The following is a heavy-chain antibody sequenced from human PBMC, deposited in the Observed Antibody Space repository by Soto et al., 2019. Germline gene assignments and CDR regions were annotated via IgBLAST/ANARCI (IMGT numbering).Heavy chain of an antibody. CDR2: ISGSGGST. CDR1: GFTFSSYA. J-gene: IGHJ3*02. Sequence: EVQLLESGGGLVQPGGSLRLSCAASGFTFSSYAMSWVRQAPGKGLEWVSAISGSGGSTYYADSVKGRFTISRDNSKNPLYLQMNSLRAEDTAVYYCAKLACALEPAASGGDAFEIWCQGKMVTVSS. V-gene: IGHV3-23*01. CDR3: AKLACALEPAASGGDAFEI. D-gene: IGHD2-2*01.